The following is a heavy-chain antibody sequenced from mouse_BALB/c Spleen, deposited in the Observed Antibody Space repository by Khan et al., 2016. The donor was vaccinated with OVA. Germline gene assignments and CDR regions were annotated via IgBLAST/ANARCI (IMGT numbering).Heavy chain of an antibody. D-gene: IGHD1-2*01. CDR1: GFTFSDYG. V-gene: IGHV5-15*02. Sequence: EVELVESGGGLVQPGGSRKLSCAASGFTFSDYGMAWVRQAPGKGPEWVAFISDWAYTIYYADTVTGRFTISRENAKKTLYLEMSSLRSEDTAIYYCARGGGTAPFAYWGLGTLVTVSA. J-gene: IGHJ3*01. CDR2: ISDWAYTI. CDR3: ARGGGTAPFAY.